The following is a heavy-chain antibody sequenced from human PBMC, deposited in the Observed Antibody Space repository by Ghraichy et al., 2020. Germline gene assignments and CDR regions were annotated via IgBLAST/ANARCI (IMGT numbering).Heavy chain of an antibody. CDR1: GGSFSGYY. V-gene: IGHV4-34*01. Sequence: SETLSLTCAVYGGSFSGYYWSWIRQPPGKGLEWIGEINHSGSTNYNPSLKSRVTISVDTSKNQFSLKLSSVTAADTAVYYCARTGSPKYYYGSGSYPRSFDIWGQGTMVTVSS. CDR2: INHSGST. J-gene: IGHJ3*02. CDR3: ARTGSPKYYYGSGSYPRSFDI. D-gene: IGHD3-10*01.